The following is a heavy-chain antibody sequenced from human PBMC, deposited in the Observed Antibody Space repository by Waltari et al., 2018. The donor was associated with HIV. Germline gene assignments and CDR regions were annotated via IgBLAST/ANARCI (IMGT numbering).Heavy chain of an antibody. CDR2: VNHSGTT. CDR1: GGSFSGYY. CDR3: AGGEGWLTPFDS. J-gene: IGHJ4*02. V-gene: IGHV4-34*01. D-gene: IGHD3-22*01. Sequence: QVQLQQWGAGLLKPSETLSLTCTVYGGSFSGYYWTWIRQPPGKGLEWIGEVNHSGTTNYNPSLKSRVTISVDTSKNQFSRKLSWVTAADTAVDYCAGGEGWLTPFDSWGQGTLVTVSS.